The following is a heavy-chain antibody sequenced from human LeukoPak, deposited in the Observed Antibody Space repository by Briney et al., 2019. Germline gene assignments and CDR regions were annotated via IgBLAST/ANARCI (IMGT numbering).Heavy chain of an antibody. V-gene: IGHV4-39*01. CDR2: IYYRGST. J-gene: IGHJ4*02. CDR3: ARTDFWSGYYRRYYFDY. Sequence: SETLSLTCTVSGGSISSSSYYWGWIRQPAGKGLEWIGYIYYRGSTYYNPSLKSRVTISVDTSKNQFSLKLSSVTAADTAVYYCARTDFWSGYYRRYYFDYWGQGTLVTVSS. CDR1: GGSISSSSYY. D-gene: IGHD3-3*01.